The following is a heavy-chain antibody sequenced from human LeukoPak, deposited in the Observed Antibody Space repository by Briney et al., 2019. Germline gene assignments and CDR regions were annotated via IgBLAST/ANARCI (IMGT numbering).Heavy chain of an antibody. CDR3: AREIQYSHNFDY. J-gene: IGHJ4*02. V-gene: IGHV3-33*01. Sequence: GGSLRLSCAASGFTFSNYGMHWVRQAPGKGLEWVAVIWFDGSNKYYTDSVKGRFTISRDNSKNTLYLQMSSLRADDTAVYFCAREIQYSHNFDYWGQGTLVTVSS. CDR2: IWFDGSNK. D-gene: IGHD4-11*01. CDR1: GFTFSNYG.